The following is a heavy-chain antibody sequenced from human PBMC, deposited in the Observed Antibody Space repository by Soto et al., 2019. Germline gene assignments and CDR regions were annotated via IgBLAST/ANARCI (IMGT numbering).Heavy chain of an antibody. CDR2: ISYDGSNK. V-gene: IGHV3-30*18. CDR3: AKEPSLAVAGDTFDY. Sequence: PGGTMRLSCAASGITFSSYGMHWVRQAPGKGLEWVAVISYDGSNKYYADSVKGRFTISRDNSKNTLYLQMNSWRAEDTAVYYCAKEPSLAVAGDTFDYWGQGTLVTVSS. CDR1: GITFSSYG. J-gene: IGHJ4*02. D-gene: IGHD6-19*01.